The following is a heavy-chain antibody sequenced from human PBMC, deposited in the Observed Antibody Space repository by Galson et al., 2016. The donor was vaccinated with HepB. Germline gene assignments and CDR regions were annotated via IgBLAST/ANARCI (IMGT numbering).Heavy chain of an antibody. J-gene: IGHJ4*02. Sequence: SCKASGYIFTHYYIHWVRQAPGQGLEWMGRINPSRGDTIYAQNFRGRVTMTRDMSISTAYLDLTSDDTAVYFCARGTVGAVDYWGQGTLVTVSS. CDR1: GYIFTHYY. V-gene: IGHV1-2*06. CDR3: ARGTVGAVDY. CDR2: INPSRGDT. D-gene: IGHD1-26*01.